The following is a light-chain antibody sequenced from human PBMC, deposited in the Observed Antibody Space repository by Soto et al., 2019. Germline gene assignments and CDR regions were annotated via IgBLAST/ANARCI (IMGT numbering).Light chain of an antibody. V-gene: IGLV2-14*01. CDR2: DVT. J-gene: IGLJ1*01. CDR1: SKEIGAYDY. CDR3: SSYTSSSTPYV. Sequence: QSVLTQPAPVSGSPGQSITISCTGNSKEIGAYDYVSWYQQRPVKAPKLMIFDVTNRPSGVSDRFSGSKSGNTASLTISGLQTEDEADYYCSSYTSSSTPYVFGTGTKVTVL.